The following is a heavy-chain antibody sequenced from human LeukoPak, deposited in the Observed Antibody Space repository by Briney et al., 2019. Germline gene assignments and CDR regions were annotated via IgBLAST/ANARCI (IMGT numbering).Heavy chain of an antibody. CDR3: ARLTFGGVIGFDY. D-gene: IGHD3-16*02. CDR1: GFTFSSYS. J-gene: IGHJ4*02. V-gene: IGHV3-21*01. Sequence: GGSLRLSCAASGFTFSSYSMNWVRQAPGKGLEWVSSISSSGSHMYYADSVKGRFTISRNNAKNSLYLQMNSLRAEDTAVYYCARLTFGGVIGFDYWGQGTLVTVSS. CDR2: ISSSGSHM.